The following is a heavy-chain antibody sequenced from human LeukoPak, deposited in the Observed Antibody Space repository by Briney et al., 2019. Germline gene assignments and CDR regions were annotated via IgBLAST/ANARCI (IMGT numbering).Heavy chain of an antibody. CDR1: GFTFSSYW. Sequence: GGSLRLSCAASGFTFSSYWMSWVRQAPGKGLEWVANIKQDGSEKYYVDSVKGRFTISRANAKNSLYLQMNSLRAEDTAVYYCARDRLRGDVATIPFYWGQGTLVTVSS. CDR2: IKQDGSEK. J-gene: IGHJ4*02. D-gene: IGHD5-12*01. V-gene: IGHV3-7*04. CDR3: ARDRLRGDVATIPFY.